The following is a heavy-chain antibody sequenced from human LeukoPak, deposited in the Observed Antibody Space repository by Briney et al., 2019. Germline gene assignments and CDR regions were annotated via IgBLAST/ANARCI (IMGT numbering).Heavy chain of an antibody. V-gene: IGHV3-48*04. CDR1: GFTFSSYW. J-gene: IGHJ3*02. CDR3: ATPGVAVAGFSDDAFDI. CDR2: ISSSGSTI. D-gene: IGHD6-19*01. Sequence: GGSLRLSCAASGFTFSSYWMSWVRQAPGKGLEWVSYISSSGSTIYYADSVKGRFTISRDNAKNSLYLQMNSLRAEDTAVYYCATPGVAVAGFSDDAFDIWGQGTMVTVSS.